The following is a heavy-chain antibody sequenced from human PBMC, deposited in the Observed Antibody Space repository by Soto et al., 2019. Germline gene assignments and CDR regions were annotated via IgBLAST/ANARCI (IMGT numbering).Heavy chain of an antibody. Sequence: QVQLQESGPGLVKPSETLSLTCTVSGGSVSGYYWSWIRQPPGKGLEWIGYIYYSGNTNYNPSLKSRLSTSVDTSRILFSLILSSVTAADTAAYYCARLLYYSWSGYHYWYFDLWGRGTLVTVSS. D-gene: IGHD3-3*01. CDR1: GGSVSGYY. CDR3: ARLLYYSWSGYHYWYFDL. CDR2: IYYSGNT. J-gene: IGHJ2*01. V-gene: IGHV4-59*08.